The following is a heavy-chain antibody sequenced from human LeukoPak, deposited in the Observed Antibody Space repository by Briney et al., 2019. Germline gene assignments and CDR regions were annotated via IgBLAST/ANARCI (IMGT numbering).Heavy chain of an antibody. J-gene: IGHJ4*02. Sequence: ASVKASCKASGYIFSGYYIHWVRQAPGQGLEWMGYSSPNSGGANSAQKFRGRVTMTRDTSISTAYMELTRLGSDDTAVYYCAREGDGLLSKDFDYWGQGTLVNVSS. CDR3: AREGDGLLSKDFDY. D-gene: IGHD2-15*01. CDR2: SSPNSGGA. V-gene: IGHV1-2*02. CDR1: GYIFSGYY.